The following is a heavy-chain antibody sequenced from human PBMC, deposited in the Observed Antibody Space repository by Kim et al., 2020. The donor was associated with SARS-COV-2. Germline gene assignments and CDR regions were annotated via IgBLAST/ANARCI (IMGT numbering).Heavy chain of an antibody. CDR1: GYTFTTYT. D-gene: IGHD6-13*01. Sequence: ASVKVSCKASGYTFTTYTIHWVRQAPGQRLEWMGWISPGNGNTKYSQKFQGRVTITRDTSASTSYMELSSLRSEDTAVYYCAISMAAAGIGGEYWGQGTLVTVSS. CDR2: ISPGNGNT. J-gene: IGHJ4*02. V-gene: IGHV1-3*01. CDR3: AISMAAAGIGGEY.